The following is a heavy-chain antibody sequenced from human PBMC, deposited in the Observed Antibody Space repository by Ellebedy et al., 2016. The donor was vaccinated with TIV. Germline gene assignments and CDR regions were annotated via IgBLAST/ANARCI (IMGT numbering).Heavy chain of an antibody. CDR2: IKQDGSEK. D-gene: IGHD2-15*01. Sequence: GGSLRLXCAASRFTFSSYAMSWVRQAPGKGLEWVANIKQDGSEKYYVDSVKGRFTISRDNAKNSLYLQMNSLRAEDTAVYYCAKEVGDIVVGGGYGMDVWGQGTTVTVSS. CDR1: RFTFSSYA. V-gene: IGHV3-7*01. J-gene: IGHJ6*02. CDR3: AKEVGDIVVGGGYGMDV.